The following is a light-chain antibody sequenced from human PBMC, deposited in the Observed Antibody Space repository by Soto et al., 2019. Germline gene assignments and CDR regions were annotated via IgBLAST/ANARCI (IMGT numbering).Light chain of an antibody. Sequence: DIQMTQSPSSLSAFVGERVTITCRASQTISNYLNWYQQRPGKAPKLLIYLASSLQSGVPSRFGGSGSVTDFTLTISSLQPEDSATYYCQQSYGPPITFGQGTRLEIK. CDR1: QTISNY. J-gene: IGKJ5*01. V-gene: IGKV1-39*01. CDR3: QQSYGPPIT. CDR2: LAS.